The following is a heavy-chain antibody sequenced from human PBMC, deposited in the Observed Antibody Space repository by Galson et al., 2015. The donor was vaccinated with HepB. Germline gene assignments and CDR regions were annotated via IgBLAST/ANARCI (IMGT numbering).Heavy chain of an antibody. CDR3: AAGPLTHYGFWSGYEADALDI. Sequence: TNYAQKFQERVTITRDMSTSTAYMELSSLRSEDTAVYYCAAGPLTHYGFWSGYEADALDIWGQGTMVTVSS. CDR2: T. D-gene: IGHD3-3*01. V-gene: IGHV1-58*01. J-gene: IGHJ3*02.